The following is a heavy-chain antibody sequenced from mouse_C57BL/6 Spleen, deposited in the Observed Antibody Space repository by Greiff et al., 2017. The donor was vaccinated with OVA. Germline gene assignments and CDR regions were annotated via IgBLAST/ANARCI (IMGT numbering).Heavy chain of an antibody. CDR3: ARGMVTTKAWFAY. V-gene: IGHV1-52*01. D-gene: IGHD2-2*01. CDR1: GYTFTSYW. CDR2: IDPSDSET. Sequence: VKLQQPGAELVRPGSSVKLSCKASGYTFTSYWMHWVKQRPIQGLEWIGNIDPSDSETHYNQKFKDKATLTVDKSSSTAYMQLSSLTSEDSAVYYCARGMVTTKAWFAYWGQGTLVTVSA. J-gene: IGHJ3*01.